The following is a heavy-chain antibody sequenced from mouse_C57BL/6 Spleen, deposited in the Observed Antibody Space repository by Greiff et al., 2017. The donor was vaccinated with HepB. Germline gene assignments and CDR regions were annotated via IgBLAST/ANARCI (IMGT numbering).Heavy chain of an antibody. CDR3: ATYGYDGY. Sequence: EVKLMESGPELVKPGASVKMSCKASGYTFTDYNMHWVKQSHGKSLEWIGYINPNNGGTSYNQKFKGKATLTVNKSSSTAYMELRSLTSEDSAVYYCATYGYDGYWGQGTTLTVSS. D-gene: IGHD2-2*01. CDR1: GYTFTDYN. V-gene: IGHV1-22*01. J-gene: IGHJ2*01. CDR2: INPNNGGT.